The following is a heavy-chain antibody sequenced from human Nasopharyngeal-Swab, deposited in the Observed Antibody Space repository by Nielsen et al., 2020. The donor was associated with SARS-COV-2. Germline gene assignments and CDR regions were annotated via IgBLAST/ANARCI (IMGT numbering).Heavy chain of an antibody. Sequence: GESLKISCAASGFTFSSYAMSWVRQAPGKGLEWVAVISYDGSNKYYADSVKGRFTISRDNSKNTLYLQMNSLRAEDTAVYYCAKELSARVVTPTYYFDYWGQGTLVTVSS. J-gene: IGHJ4*02. CDR3: AKELSARVVTPTYYFDY. CDR2: ISYDGSNK. CDR1: GFTFSSYA. D-gene: IGHD3-22*01. V-gene: IGHV3-30*18.